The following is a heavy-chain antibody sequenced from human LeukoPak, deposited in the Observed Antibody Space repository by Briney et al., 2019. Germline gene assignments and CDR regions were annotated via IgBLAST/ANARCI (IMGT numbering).Heavy chain of an antibody. CDR2: LNEDGRDE. Sequence: PGGSLRLSRVASGFTFGTSWMSWVRQTPGKGLEWVALLNEDGRDERYVDSVKGRFTVSRDNAKNSVSLQLNSLRVEDTGVYYCARDPAWGSVDIWGQGTMVTVSS. CDR1: GFTFGTSW. J-gene: IGHJ3*02. V-gene: IGHV3-7*01. D-gene: IGHD3-16*01. CDR3: ARDPAWGSVDI.